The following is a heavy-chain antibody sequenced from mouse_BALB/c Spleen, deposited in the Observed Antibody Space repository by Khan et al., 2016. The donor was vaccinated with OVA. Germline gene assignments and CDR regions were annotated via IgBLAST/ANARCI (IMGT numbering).Heavy chain of an antibody. V-gene: IGHV1S132*01. CDR2: IYPATGST. Sequence: QVQLKESGAEVVRPGASVKLSCKTSGYIFTSFWIQWVKQRSGQSLEWIARIYPATGSTYYNEKFKGKATLTADKSSNTVYMHLSSLKSEDSAVYFCARRAPDDAMDYWGQGTSVTVSS. J-gene: IGHJ4*01. CDR3: ARRAPDDAMDY. CDR1: GYIFTSFW. D-gene: IGHD3-3*01.